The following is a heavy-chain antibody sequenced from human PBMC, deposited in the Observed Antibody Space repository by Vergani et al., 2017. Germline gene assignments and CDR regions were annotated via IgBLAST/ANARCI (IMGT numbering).Heavy chain of an antibody. CDR1: GGSMSGYY. Sequence: QVRLQESCPGLVKPSETLSLTSSVSGGSMSGYYWSWIRQPPGKELEWIGYMYHSGSTNYNPSLETPVTISGDTSKNQFSLKLNSVTAADTAVYYCGRVADFYGLGSRLLDLWGQGILVTVSS. CDR3: GRVADFYGLGSRLLDL. CDR2: MYHSGST. V-gene: IGHV4-59*01. J-gene: IGHJ5*02. D-gene: IGHD3-10*01.